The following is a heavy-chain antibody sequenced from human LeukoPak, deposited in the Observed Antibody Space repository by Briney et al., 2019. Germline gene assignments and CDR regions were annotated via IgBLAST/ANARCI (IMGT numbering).Heavy chain of an antibody. Sequence: PSETLSLTCAVSGGSISSSSYYWSWIRQPPGKGLEWIGYVYYSGSTNYNPSLKSQVTISVDTSKNQFSLKLRSVTAADTAVYYCARHDRHSGRYYVFDYWGQGTLVTVSS. D-gene: IGHD1-26*01. CDR1: GGSISSSSYY. J-gene: IGHJ4*02. CDR3: ARHDRHSGRYYVFDY. V-gene: IGHV4-61*05. CDR2: VYYSGST.